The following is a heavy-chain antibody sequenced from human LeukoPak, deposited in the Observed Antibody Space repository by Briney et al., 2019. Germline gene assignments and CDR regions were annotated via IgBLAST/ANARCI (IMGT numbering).Heavy chain of an antibody. CDR3: AKGAWFGEGYFDY. V-gene: IGHV3-7*03. D-gene: IGHD3-10*01. Sequence: PGGSLRLSCAASGFTFSSYWMSWVRQAPGKGLEWVANIKQDGSEKYYVDSVKGRFTISRDNAKNSLYLQMNSLRAEDTALYYCAKGAWFGEGYFDYWGQGTLVTVSS. CDR1: GFTFSSYW. J-gene: IGHJ4*02. CDR2: IKQDGSEK.